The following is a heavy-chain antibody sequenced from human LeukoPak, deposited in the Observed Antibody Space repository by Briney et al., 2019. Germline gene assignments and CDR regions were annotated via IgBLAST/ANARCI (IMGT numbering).Heavy chain of an antibody. V-gene: IGHV4-4*07. Sequence: PSETLSLTCTVSGGSISSYYWTWIREPAGKGLEWMGRINTSGSTNYSPSLRRRVTMSVDTSKNQFSLKLSSVTAADTALYYCARDDLVGPTPRGWFDPWGQGTLVTVSS. D-gene: IGHD1-26*01. J-gene: IGHJ5*02. CDR3: ARDDLVGPTPRGWFDP. CDR2: INTSGST. CDR1: GGSISSYY.